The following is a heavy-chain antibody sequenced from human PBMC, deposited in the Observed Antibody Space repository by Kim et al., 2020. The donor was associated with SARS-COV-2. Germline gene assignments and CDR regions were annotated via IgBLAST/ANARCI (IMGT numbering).Heavy chain of an antibody. J-gene: IGHJ6*01. CDR1: GFTVSSNY. CDR3: AKSSTSFDAYYYYYYGMDV. Sequence: GGSLRLSCAASGFTVSSNYMSWVRQAPGKGLEWVSVIYSGGSTYYADSVKGRFTISRHNSKNTLYLQMNSLIAEDTAVHYCAKSSTSFDAYYYYYYGMDV. V-gene: IGHV3-53*04. CDR2: IYSGGST. D-gene: IGHD2-2*01.